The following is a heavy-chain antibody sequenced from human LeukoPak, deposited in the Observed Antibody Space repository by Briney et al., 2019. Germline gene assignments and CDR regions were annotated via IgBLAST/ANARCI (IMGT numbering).Heavy chain of an antibody. J-gene: IGHJ4*02. Sequence: GGSLRLSCAASGFTFSSYAMHWVRQAPGKELEWVAVISYDGSNKYYADSVKGRFTISRDNSKNTLYLQMNSLRAEDTAVYYCARDPYYYDSSGYLVYWGQGTLVTVSS. V-gene: IGHV3-30-3*01. CDR3: ARDPYYYDSSGYLVY. CDR1: GFTFSSYA. CDR2: ISYDGSNK. D-gene: IGHD3-22*01.